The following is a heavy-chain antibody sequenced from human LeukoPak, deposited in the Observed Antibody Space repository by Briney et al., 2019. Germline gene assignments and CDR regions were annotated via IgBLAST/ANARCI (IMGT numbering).Heavy chain of an antibody. Sequence: SETLSLTCAVSGGPIGSYYWGWIRQPPGKGLEWVGYIYSSGSTNYHPPLKSPVTISLDTSKNQFSLKLSFVTAADTAVYYCARGVAAPGTGGLSWFDPWGQGTLVTVSS. V-gene: IGHV4-59*01. CDR3: ARGVAAPGTGGLSWFDP. J-gene: IGHJ5*02. CDR1: GGPIGSYY. CDR2: IYSSGST. D-gene: IGHD6-13*01.